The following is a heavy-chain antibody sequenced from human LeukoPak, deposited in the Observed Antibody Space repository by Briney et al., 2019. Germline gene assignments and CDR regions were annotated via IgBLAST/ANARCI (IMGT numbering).Heavy chain of an antibody. CDR3: ARVRGFGAARNWFDP. D-gene: IGHD3-10*01. J-gene: IGHJ5*02. CDR1: GGSFSGYY. Sequence: PSETLSLTCAVYGGSFSGYYWSWIRQPPGKGLEWIGEINHSGSTNYNPSLKSRVTISVDTSKNQFSLKLSSVTAADTAVYYCARVRGFGAARNWFDPWGQGTLVTVSS. V-gene: IGHV4-34*01. CDR2: INHSGST.